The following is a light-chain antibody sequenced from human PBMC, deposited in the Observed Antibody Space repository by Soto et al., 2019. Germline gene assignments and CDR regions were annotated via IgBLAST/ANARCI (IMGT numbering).Light chain of an antibody. Sequence: QSALTQPPSASGSPRPSVTISCTCMSSDVGGYNYVSWYQQHPGKAPKLMIYEVSKRPSGVPDRFSGSKSGNTASLTVSGLQAEDEADYYCSSYAGANSVVFGGGTKLTV. V-gene: IGLV2-8*01. J-gene: IGLJ2*01. CDR3: SSYAGANSVV. CDR1: SSDVGGYNY. CDR2: EVS.